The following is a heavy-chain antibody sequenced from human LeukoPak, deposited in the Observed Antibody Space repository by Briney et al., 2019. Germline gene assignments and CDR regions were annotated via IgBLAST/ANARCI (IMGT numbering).Heavy chain of an antibody. D-gene: IGHD3-3*01. CDR3: ARDAEYYDFWSGYYSHYYMDV. CDR2: IYHSGST. CDR1: GGSISSSSYY. J-gene: IGHJ6*03. Sequence: SETLSLTCTVSGGSISSSSYYWGWIRQPPGKGLEWIGSIYHSGSTYYNPSLKSRVTISVDTSKNQFSLKLSSVTAADTAVYYCARDAEYYDFWSGYYSHYYMDVWGKGTTVTGSS. V-gene: IGHV4-39*07.